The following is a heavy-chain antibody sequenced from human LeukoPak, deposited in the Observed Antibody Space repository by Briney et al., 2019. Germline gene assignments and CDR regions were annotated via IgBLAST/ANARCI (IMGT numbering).Heavy chain of an antibody. Sequence: SSETLSLTCTVSGGSISSGDYYWSWIRQPPGKGLEWIGYIYYSGSTYYNPSLKSRVTISVDTSKNQFSLKLSSVTAADTAVYYCARVIGDYDDYLVDYWGQGTLVTVSS. D-gene: IGHD4-17*01. CDR1: GGSISSGDYY. V-gene: IGHV4-30-4*01. CDR3: ARVIGDYDDYLVDY. J-gene: IGHJ4*02. CDR2: IYYSGST.